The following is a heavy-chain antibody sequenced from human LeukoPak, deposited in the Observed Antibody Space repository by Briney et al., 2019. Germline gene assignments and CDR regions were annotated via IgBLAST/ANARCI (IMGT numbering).Heavy chain of an antibody. D-gene: IGHD4/OR15-4a*01. CDR3: AKDSGVLKDNWFDP. V-gene: IGHV3-23*01. Sequence: GGSLRLSCAASGFTFSIYGMSWVRQAPGKGLEWVSAISGSGGSTYYADSVKGRFTISRDNSKNTLYLQMNSLRAEDTAVYYCAKDSGVLKDNWFDPWGQGTLVTVSS. CDR2: ISGSGGST. J-gene: IGHJ5*02. CDR1: GFTFSIYG.